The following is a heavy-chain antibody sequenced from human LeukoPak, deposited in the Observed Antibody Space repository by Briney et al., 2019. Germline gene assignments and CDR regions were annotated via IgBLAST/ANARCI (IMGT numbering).Heavy chain of an antibody. Sequence: RGSLRLSCAASGFTFSNYWMIWVRQAPGKGLEWVGNIKQDGSEKRYADSVRGRFSISRDNAQTSLYLQMNSLRAEDTAVYYCARASDPWLQLTWGQGTLVTVSS. CDR3: ARASDPWLQLT. J-gene: IGHJ5*02. V-gene: IGHV3-7*05. CDR2: IKQDGSEK. CDR1: GFTFSNYW. D-gene: IGHD5-24*01.